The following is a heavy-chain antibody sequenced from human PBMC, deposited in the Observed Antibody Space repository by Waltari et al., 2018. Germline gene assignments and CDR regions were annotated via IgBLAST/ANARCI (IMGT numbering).Heavy chain of an antibody. CDR1: GFTFDDFA. CDR2: IDLNSDKM. Sequence: EVYLVESGGALVHPGSSLKLSCVTSGFTFDDFAMHWVRQRPGKGLEWVSSIDLNSDKMDYVDSVKGRFIVSRDNSKNSVYLQMNSLRLDDTALYYCAKENAAVTGIISNLDSWGQGTLVTVSA. V-gene: IGHV3-9*01. CDR3: AKENAAVTGIISNLDS. J-gene: IGHJ4*02. D-gene: IGHD2-21*02.